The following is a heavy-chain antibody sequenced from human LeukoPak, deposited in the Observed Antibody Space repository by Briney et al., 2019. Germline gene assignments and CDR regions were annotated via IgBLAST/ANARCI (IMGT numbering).Heavy chain of an antibody. D-gene: IGHD3-3*01. J-gene: IGHJ5*02. V-gene: IGHV3-49*04. CDR1: GFTFGDYA. CDR2: IRSKAYGGTT. Sequence: GGSLRLSCTASGFTFGDYAMSWVRQAPGKGLEWVGFIRSKAYGGTTEYAASVKGRFTISRDDSKSIAYLQMNSLKTEDTAVYYCTRVRFLEWLLYGNRFDPWGQGTLVTLSS. CDR3: TRVRFLEWLLYGNRFDP.